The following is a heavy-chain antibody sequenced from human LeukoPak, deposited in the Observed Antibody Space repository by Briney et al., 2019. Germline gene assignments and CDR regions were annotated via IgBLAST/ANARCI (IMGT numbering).Heavy chain of an antibody. V-gene: IGHV4-30-2*01. CDR3: ARVRLSSGWYQTPHYYGMDV. J-gene: IGHJ6*02. Sequence: PSQTLSLTCAVSGGSISSGGYSWSWSRQPPGKGLEWIGYIYHSGSTYYNPPLKSRVTISVDTSKNQFSLKLSSVTAADTAVYYCARVRLSSGWYQTPHYYGMDVWGQGTTVTVSS. CDR2: IYHSGST. D-gene: IGHD6-19*01. CDR1: GGSISSGGYS.